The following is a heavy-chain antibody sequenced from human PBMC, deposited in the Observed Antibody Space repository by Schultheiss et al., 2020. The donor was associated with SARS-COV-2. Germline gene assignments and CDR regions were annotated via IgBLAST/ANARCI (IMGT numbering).Heavy chain of an antibody. V-gene: IGHV4-30-4*01. CDR1: GGSISSGDYY. CDR3: ARVGYCSGGSCYYFDY. J-gene: IGHJ4*02. Sequence: SQTLSLTCTVSGGSISSGDYYWSWIRQPPGKGLEWIGYIYYSGSTYYNPSLKSRVTISVDTSKNQFSLKLSSVTAADTAVYYCARVGYCSGGSCYYFDYWGQGTLVTVSS. D-gene: IGHD2-15*01. CDR2: IYYSGST.